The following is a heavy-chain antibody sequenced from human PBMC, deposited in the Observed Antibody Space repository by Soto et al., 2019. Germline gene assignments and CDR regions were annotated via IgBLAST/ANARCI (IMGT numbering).Heavy chain of an antibody. CDR3: ARVEAPLIHSDHYYYGMDV. D-gene: IGHD5-18*01. CDR1: GFSFSTYG. J-gene: IGHJ6*02. V-gene: IGHV3-33*01. CDR2: IWFDGSNT. Sequence: GSLRLSCEGSGFSFSTYGMHWVRQSPGKGLRWVAVIWFDGSNTYYADSVKGRFTISRDNSKNTLYLQMNNLRVEDTAVYHCARVEAPLIHSDHYYYGMDVWGQGXKVTVSS.